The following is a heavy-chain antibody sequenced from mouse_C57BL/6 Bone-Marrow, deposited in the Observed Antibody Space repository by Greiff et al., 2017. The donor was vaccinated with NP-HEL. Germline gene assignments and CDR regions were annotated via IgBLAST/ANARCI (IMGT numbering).Heavy chain of an antibody. CDR3: ARSQGWYFDV. CDR2: IYPGDGDT. CDR1: GYAFSSSW. Sequence: QVQLQQSGPELVKPGASVKISCKASGYAFSSSWMNWVKQRPGKGLEWIGRIYPGDGDTNYNGKFKGKATLTADKSSSTAYMQLSSLTSEDSAVYFCARSQGWYFDVWGTGTTVTVSS. J-gene: IGHJ1*03. V-gene: IGHV1-82*01.